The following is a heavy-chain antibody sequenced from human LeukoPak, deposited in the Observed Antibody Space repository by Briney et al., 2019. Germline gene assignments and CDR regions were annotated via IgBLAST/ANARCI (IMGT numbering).Heavy chain of an antibody. CDR1: GGSISSYY. CDR3: ARHRVYDSSGPPPDFDY. D-gene: IGHD3-22*01. CDR2: IYYSGST. J-gene: IGHJ4*02. Sequence: SETLSLTCTVSGGSISSYYWSWIRQPPGKGLEWIGYIYYSGSTNYNPPLKSRVTISVDTSKNQFSLKLSSVTAADTAVYYCARHRVYDSSGPPPDFDYWGQGTLVTVSS. V-gene: IGHV4-59*08.